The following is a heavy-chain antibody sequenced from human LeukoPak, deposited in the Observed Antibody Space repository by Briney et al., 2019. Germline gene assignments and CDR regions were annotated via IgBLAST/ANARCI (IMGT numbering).Heavy chain of an antibody. D-gene: IGHD6-13*01. CDR2: IYYSGST. Sequence: SETLSLTCTVSGGSISSGGYYWSWIRQHPGKGLEWIGYIYYSGSTYYNPSLKSRVTISVDTSKNQFSLKLSSVTAADTAVHYCARGLGTIAAAGTEYFQHWGQGTLVTVSS. J-gene: IGHJ1*01. CDR3: ARGLGTIAAAGTEYFQH. V-gene: IGHV4-31*03. CDR1: GGSISSGGYY.